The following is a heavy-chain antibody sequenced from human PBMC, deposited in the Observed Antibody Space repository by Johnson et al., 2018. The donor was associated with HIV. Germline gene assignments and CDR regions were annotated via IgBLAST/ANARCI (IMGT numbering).Heavy chain of an antibody. CDR1: EFIFSSSS. Sequence: VQLVESGGGVVQPGGSLRLSCAASEFIFSSSSMHWVRQAPGKGLEWVSGINWNGGSTGYADSVKGRFTISSDHAKNSLYLQMNSLRAEDTAVYYCARSEVSSGYYYTPFVDAFDIWGQGTMVTVSS. CDR3: ARSEVSSGYYYTPFVDAFDI. J-gene: IGHJ3*02. D-gene: IGHD3-22*01. V-gene: IGHV3-20*04. CDR2: INWNGGST.